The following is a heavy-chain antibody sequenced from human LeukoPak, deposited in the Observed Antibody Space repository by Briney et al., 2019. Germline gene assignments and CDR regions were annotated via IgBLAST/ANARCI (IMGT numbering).Heavy chain of an antibody. J-gene: IGHJ5*02. CDR3: AKALYRVLDNWFDP. Sequence: GGSLRLSCAASGFTFSSYGMSWVRQAPGKGLEWVSAITGNGANTFYADSVKGRFTISRDNSKNTMYLQMNSLRAEDTAVYYCAKALYRVLDNWFDPWGQGTLVTVSS. CDR2: ITGNGANT. CDR1: GFTFSSYG. V-gene: IGHV3-23*01. D-gene: IGHD5/OR15-5a*01.